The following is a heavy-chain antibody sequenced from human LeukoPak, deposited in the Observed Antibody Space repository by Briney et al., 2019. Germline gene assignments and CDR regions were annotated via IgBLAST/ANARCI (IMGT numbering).Heavy chain of an antibody. Sequence: PGGSLRLSCVACGFTFSSYEMNWVRQAPGKGLEWVSYISSSGSSIYYADSVKGRFTISRDNAKNSLYLQMYSLRAEDTAVYYCARDRYYGSGFSPGDCWGQGTLVTVSS. J-gene: IGHJ4*02. CDR3: ARDRYYGSGFSPGDC. D-gene: IGHD3-10*01. CDR2: ISSSGSSI. CDR1: GFTFSSYE. V-gene: IGHV3-48*03.